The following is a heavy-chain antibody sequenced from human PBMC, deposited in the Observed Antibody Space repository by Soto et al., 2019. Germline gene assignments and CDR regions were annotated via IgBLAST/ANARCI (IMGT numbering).Heavy chain of an antibody. CDR3: ARGPTDYNWFDP. J-gene: IGHJ5*02. CDR2: IIPILGTA. V-gene: IGHV1-69*01. CDR1: GGTFSSYA. Sequence: QVQLVQSGAEVKKPGSSVKVSCKASGGTFSSYAISWVRQAPGQGLEWMGGIIPILGTANYAQKFQGRVTITADESTSTAYVELSSLRSEDTAVYYCARGPTDYNWFDPWGQGTLITVSS.